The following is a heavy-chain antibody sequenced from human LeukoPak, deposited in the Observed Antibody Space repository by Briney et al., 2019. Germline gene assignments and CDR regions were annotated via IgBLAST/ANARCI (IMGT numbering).Heavy chain of an antibody. D-gene: IGHD6-13*01. V-gene: IGHV3-33*01. J-gene: IGHJ3*02. CDR2: IWYDGSNK. Sequence: GRSLRLSCAASGFTFSSYGMHWVRQAPGKGPEWVAVIWYDGSNKYYADSVKGRFTISRDNSKNTLYLQMNSLRAEDTAVYYCARECLAAAGTLCDAFDIWGQGTVVTVSS. CDR1: GFTFSSYG. CDR3: ARECLAAAGTLCDAFDI.